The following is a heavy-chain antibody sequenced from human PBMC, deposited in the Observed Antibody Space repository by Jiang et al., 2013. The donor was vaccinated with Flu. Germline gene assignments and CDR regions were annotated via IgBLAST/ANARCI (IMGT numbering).Heavy chain of an antibody. Sequence: KPTQTLTLTCTFSGFSLTTTGMCVSWIRQPPGKALEWLARIDWDDDKYYNTSLKTRLTISKDTSKNQVVLTMTNMDPVDTATYYCARIRGSSGYYRYYFDYWGQGTLVTVSS. CDR1: GFSLTTTGMC. CDR2: IDWDDDK. CDR3: ARIRGSSGYYRYYFDY. V-gene: IGHV2-70*11. J-gene: IGHJ4*02. D-gene: IGHD3-22*01.